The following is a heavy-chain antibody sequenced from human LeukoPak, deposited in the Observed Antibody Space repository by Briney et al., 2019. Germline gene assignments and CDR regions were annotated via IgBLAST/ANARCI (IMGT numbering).Heavy chain of an antibody. CDR3: ARDRNYVFDY. D-gene: IGHD1-7*01. J-gene: IGHJ4*02. Sequence: PGGSLRLSCAASGFTFSSYGMHWVRQAPGKWLEWVAVIWYDGSNKYYADSVKGRFTVSRDNSKNTLYLQMNSLRAEDTAVYYCARDRNYVFDYWGQGTLVTVSS. V-gene: IGHV3-33*01. CDR2: IWYDGSNK. CDR1: GFTFSSYG.